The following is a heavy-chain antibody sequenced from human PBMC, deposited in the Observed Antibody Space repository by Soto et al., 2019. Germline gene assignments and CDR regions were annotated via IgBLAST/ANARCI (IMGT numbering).Heavy chain of an antibody. Sequence: KKSWASVKVSCKASGYTFTGYYMHWVRQAPGQGLEWMGWINPNSGGTNYAQKFQGWVTMTRDTSISTAYMELSRLRSDDTAVYYCARGLAYSSSAALAFDIWGQGTMVTVSS. J-gene: IGHJ3*02. V-gene: IGHV1-2*04. CDR2: INPNSGGT. D-gene: IGHD6-6*01. CDR1: GYTFTGYY. CDR3: ARGLAYSSSAALAFDI.